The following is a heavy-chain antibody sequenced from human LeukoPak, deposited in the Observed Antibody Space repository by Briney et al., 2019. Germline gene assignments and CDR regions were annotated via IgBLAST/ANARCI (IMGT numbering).Heavy chain of an antibody. Sequence: PGGSLRLSCEVSGSRFSDYAMNWVRQAPGKGLEWVSTSSASGSIAFYADSVKGRFTISRDFSKNTLYLQMNSLRVEDTAVYYCAYLGLSSDWNDVPGPQIDTWGQGTLVIVSS. CDR1: GSRFSDYA. V-gene: IGHV3-23*01. J-gene: IGHJ5*02. CDR2: SSASGSIA. CDR3: AYLGLSSDWNDVPGPQIDT. D-gene: IGHD1-1*01.